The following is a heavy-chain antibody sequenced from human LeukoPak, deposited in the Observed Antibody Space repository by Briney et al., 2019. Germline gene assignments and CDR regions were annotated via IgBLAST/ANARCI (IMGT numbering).Heavy chain of an antibody. CDR1: GFTFSNAW. Sequence: GGSLRLSCAASGFTFSNAWMSWVRQAPGKGLEWVGRIKSKTDGGTTDYAAPVKGRFTISRDDSKNTLYLQMNSPKTEDTAVYYCTTKPLGYCSSSSCYSYFDYWGQGTLVTVSS. J-gene: IGHJ4*02. CDR2: IKSKTDGGTT. V-gene: IGHV3-15*01. D-gene: IGHD2-2*01. CDR3: TTKPLGYCSSSSCYSYFDY.